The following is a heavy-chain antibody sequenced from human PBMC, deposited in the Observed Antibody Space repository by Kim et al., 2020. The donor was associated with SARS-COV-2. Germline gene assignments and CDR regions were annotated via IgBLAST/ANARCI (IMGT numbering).Heavy chain of an antibody. CDR3: ARAPIVVVITHFDY. Sequence: PSFKARITIPGDISKTQFSLKRSSVTAADTAVYYCARAPIVVVITHFDYWGQGTLVTVSS. V-gene: IGHV4-31*02. D-gene: IGHD3-22*01. J-gene: IGHJ4*02.